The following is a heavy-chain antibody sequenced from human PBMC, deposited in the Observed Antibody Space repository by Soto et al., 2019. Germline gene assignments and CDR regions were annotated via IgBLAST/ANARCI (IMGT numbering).Heavy chain of an antibody. CDR3: ATPLLWFGEFTFDY. CDR2: FDPEDGET. Sequence: PGKGLEWMGGFDPEDGETIYAQKFQGRVTMTEDTSTDTAYMELSSLRSEDTAVYYCATPLLWFGEFTFDYWCQGTLVTVS. V-gene: IGHV1-24*01. J-gene: IGHJ4*02. D-gene: IGHD3-10*01.